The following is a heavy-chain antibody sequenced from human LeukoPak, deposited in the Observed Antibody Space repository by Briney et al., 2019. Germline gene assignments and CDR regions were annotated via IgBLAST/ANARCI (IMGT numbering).Heavy chain of an antibody. CDR2: ISGDASGT. J-gene: IGHJ4*02. CDR3: VKGDDYGDY. CDR1: GITFEDYA. V-gene: IGHV3-43*02. Sequence: GGSLRLSCVVSGITFEDYAMHWFRQVPGKGLEWVSLISGDASGTYYADSVKGRFTISRDNSKNSLYLQMNSLRSEDAALYYCVKGDDYGDYWGQGTLVTVSS.